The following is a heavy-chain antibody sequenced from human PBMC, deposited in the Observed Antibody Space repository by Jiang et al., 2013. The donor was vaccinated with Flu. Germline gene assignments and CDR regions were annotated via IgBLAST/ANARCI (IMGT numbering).Heavy chain of an antibody. D-gene: IGHD7-27*01. V-gene: IGHV3-53*01. CDR3: ARALTWGKYGSNLYYFDY. CDR2: IYSDGST. J-gene: IGHJ4*02. Sequence: APGKGLEWVSVIYSDGSTYYGDSVEGRFTISRDNSKNTLYLQMNRLRADDTAVYYCARALTWGKYGSNLYYFDYWGQGTLVTVSS.